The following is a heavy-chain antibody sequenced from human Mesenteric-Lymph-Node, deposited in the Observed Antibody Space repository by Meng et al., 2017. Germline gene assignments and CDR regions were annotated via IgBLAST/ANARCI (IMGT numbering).Heavy chain of an antibody. CDR3: VRGLDIVVVPALDGAFDI. CDR1: GGSISSYY. J-gene: IGHJ3*02. CDR2: IYTSGST. Sequence: SETLSLTCTVPGGSISSYYWSWTRQPAGKGLEWIGRIYTSGSTNYNPSLKSRVTMSVDTSKNQFSLKLSSVTAADTAVYYCVRGLDIVVVPALDGAFDIWGQGTMVTVSS. D-gene: IGHD2-2*01. V-gene: IGHV4-4*07.